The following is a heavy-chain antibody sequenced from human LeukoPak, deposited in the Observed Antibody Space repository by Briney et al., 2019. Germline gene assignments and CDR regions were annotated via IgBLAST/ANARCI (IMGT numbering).Heavy chain of an antibody. CDR2: ISSSSSYI. CDR3: ARDAGNCSGGSCYSRPFDP. J-gene: IGHJ5*02. D-gene: IGHD2-15*01. CDR1: GFTFSSYS. V-gene: IGHV3-21*01. Sequence: TGGSLRLSCAASGFTFSSYSMNWVRQAPWKGLEWVSSISSSSSYIYYADSVKGRFTISRDNAKNSLYLQMNSLRAEDTAVYYCARDAGNCSGGSCYSRPFDPWGQGTLVTVSS.